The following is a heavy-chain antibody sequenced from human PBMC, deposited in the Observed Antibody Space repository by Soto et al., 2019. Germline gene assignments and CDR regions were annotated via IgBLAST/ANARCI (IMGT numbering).Heavy chain of an antibody. CDR1: GYSFTSYW. CDR3: ARLSYSPHNYYNGLDA. Sequence: PGESLKISCQGSGYSFTSYWIAWVRQMPGKGLEWMGIIYAGDSDTRYSPSFQGQVTISADKSSSTAYLQWSSLRASDTGTYYCARLSYSPHNYYNGLDAWGQGTTVTVSS. V-gene: IGHV5-51*01. CDR2: IYAGDSDT. J-gene: IGHJ6*02. D-gene: IGHD3-10*01.